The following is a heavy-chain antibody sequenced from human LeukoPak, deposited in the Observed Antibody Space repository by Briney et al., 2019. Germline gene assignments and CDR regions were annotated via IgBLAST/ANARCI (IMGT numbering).Heavy chain of an antibody. CDR1: GGSFSGYY. J-gene: IGHJ4*02. Sequence: PSETLSLTCAVYGGSFSGYYWSWIRQPPGKGLEWIGSIYHSGSTYYNPSLKSRVTISVDTSKSQFSLKLSSVTAADTAVYYCARVDGGYELDYWGQGTLVTVSS. CDR2: IYHSGST. CDR3: ARVDGGYELDY. D-gene: IGHD4-17*01. V-gene: IGHV4-34*01.